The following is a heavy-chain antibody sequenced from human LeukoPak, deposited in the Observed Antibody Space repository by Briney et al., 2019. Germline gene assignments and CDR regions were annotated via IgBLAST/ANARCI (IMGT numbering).Heavy chain of an antibody. CDR2: IYHSGST. D-gene: IGHD6-6*01. V-gene: IGHV4-38-2*01. J-gene: IGHJ5*02. CDR3: ARSSNNWFDP. Sequence: SETLSPSCAVYGYSISSNYFWGWIRQSPGKGLEWIGSIYHSGSTYYNPPPKSRVTLSVDTSNNQFSLRLISVTAADTAIYYCARSSNNWFDPWGQGNLLRVSS. CDR1: GYSISSNYF.